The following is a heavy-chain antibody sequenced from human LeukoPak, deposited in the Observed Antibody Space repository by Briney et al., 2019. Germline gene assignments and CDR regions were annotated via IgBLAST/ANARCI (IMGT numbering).Heavy chain of an antibody. CDR1: GFTFSRYA. V-gene: IGHV3-23*01. CDR2: IRGSGGST. CDR3: AKGVYYDSRGGFDP. J-gene: IGHJ5*02. Sequence: PGGSLRLSCAASGFTFSRYAMSWVRQAQGKGLEWVAVIRGSGGSTNYADSVKGRFTISRDNSKNTLYLQINSLRAEDTAVYYCAKGVYYDSRGGFDPWGQGTLVTVSS. D-gene: IGHD3-22*01.